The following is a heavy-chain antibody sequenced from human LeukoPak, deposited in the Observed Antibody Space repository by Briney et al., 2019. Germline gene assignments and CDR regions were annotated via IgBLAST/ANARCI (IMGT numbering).Heavy chain of an antibody. D-gene: IGHD5-18*01. CDR2: ISGSGGST. CDR3: AKERGYSYGAPLYNWFDP. Sequence: PGGSLRLSCAASGFTFSSYAMSWVRQAPGKGLEWVSAISGSGGSTYYADSVKGRFTISRDNSKNTLYLQMNSLRAEDTAVYYCAKERGYSYGAPLYNWFDPWGQGTLVTVSS. J-gene: IGHJ5*02. CDR1: GFTFSSYA. V-gene: IGHV3-23*01.